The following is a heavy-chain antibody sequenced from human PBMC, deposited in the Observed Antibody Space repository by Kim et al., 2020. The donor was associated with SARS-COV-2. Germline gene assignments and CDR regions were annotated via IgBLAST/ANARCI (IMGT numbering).Heavy chain of an antibody. V-gene: IGHV1-3*01. D-gene: IGHD1-26*01. J-gene: IGHJ4*02. CDR2: INAGNGNT. CDR3: ARGDATAIDY. CDR1: GYTFTSYA. Sequence: ASVKVSCKASGYTFTSYAILWVRQAPGQGLEGMGWINAGNGNTKYSQKFQGRVTITRDTSATTAYMALSRLRYEDTAVYYCARGDATAIDYWGQGTLVTV.